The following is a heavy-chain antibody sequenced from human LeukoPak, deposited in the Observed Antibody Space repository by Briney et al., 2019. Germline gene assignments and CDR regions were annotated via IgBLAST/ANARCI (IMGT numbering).Heavy chain of an antibody. CDR2: IIPIFGTA. Sequence: GASVKVSCKASGGTFSSYAISWVRQAPGQGLEWMGGIIPIFGTANYAQKSQGRVTITTDESTSTAYMELSSLRSEDTAVYYCASADIVVVPAAINYYYYYMDVWAKGPRSPSP. J-gene: IGHJ6*03. CDR3: ASADIVVVPAAINYYYYYMDV. D-gene: IGHD2-2*02. CDR1: GGTFSSYA. V-gene: IGHV1-69*05.